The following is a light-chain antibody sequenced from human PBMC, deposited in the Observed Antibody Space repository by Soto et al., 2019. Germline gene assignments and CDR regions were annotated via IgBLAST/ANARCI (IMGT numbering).Light chain of an antibody. CDR3: CSYAGSYTVV. Sequence: QSVLTQPRSVSGSPGQSVTISCTGTSSDVGGYNYVSWYQQHPGKARKLMIYDVNKRPSGVPDRFSGSKSGNTASLTISGLQAEDEADYYCCSYAGSYTVVFGGGTKLTVL. V-gene: IGLV2-11*01. CDR1: SSDVGGYNY. J-gene: IGLJ2*01. CDR2: DVN.